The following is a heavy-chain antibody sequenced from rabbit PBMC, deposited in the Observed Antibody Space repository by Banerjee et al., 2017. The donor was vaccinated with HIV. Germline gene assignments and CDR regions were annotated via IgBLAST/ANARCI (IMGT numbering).Heavy chain of an antibody. CDR3: ARESIDGFAGYDL. CDR1: GFSFSSSYW. J-gene: IGHJ4*01. V-gene: IGHV1S40*01. D-gene: IGHD4-2*01. CDR2: IYAGSSGST. Sequence: QSLEESGGDLVKPGASLTLTCTASGFSFSSSYWICWVRQAPGKGLEWIACIYAGSSGSTYYASWAKGRFTISKTSSTTVTLQMTSLTAADTATYFCARESIDGFAGYDLWGPGTLVTVS.